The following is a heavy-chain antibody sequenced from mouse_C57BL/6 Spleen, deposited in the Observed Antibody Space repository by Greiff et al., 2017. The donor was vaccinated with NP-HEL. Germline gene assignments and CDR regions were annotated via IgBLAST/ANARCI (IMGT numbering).Heavy chain of an antibody. CDR2: IYPRDGST. CDR1: GYTFTDHT. J-gene: IGHJ2*01. Sequence: VKLMESDAELVKPGASVKISCKVSGYTFTDHTIHWMKQRPEQGLEWIGYIYPRDGSTKYNEKIKGKATLTADKSSSTAYMQLNSLTSEDSAVYFCARRGNWSNFDYWGQGTTLTVSS. CDR3: ARRGNWSNFDY. V-gene: IGHV1-78*01. D-gene: IGHD4-1*01.